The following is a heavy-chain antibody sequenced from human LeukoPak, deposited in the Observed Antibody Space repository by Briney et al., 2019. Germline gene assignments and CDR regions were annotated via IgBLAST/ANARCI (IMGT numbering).Heavy chain of an antibody. Sequence: PGGSLTLSCAASGFTFSDHCMDWVRQAPGKGLEWVGRTRIKANSYTTEYAASVKGRFTISRDDSKKSLYLQMKSLKTEDTAVYYCARESGGGVLGYFDLWGRGTLVSVSS. CDR1: GFTFSDHC. CDR2: TRIKANSYTT. V-gene: IGHV3-72*01. D-gene: IGHD3-10*01. J-gene: IGHJ2*01. CDR3: ARESGGGVLGYFDL.